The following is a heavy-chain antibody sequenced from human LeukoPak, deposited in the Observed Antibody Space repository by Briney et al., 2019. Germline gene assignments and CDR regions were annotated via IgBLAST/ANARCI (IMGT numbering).Heavy chain of an antibody. Sequence: SETLSLTCTVSGGSISDYYWSWIRQPPGKGLEWIGYIYYSGSTYYNPSLKSRVTISVDTSKNQFSLKLSSVTAADTAVYYCARDGVTTGGYWGQGTLVTVSS. CDR1: GGSISDYY. V-gene: IGHV4-30-4*08. D-gene: IGHD4-11*01. CDR2: IYYSGST. CDR3: ARDGVTTGGY. J-gene: IGHJ4*02.